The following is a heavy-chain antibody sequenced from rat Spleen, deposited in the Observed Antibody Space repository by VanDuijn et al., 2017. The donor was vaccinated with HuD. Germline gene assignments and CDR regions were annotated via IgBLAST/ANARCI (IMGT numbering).Heavy chain of an antibody. J-gene: IGHJ2*01. CDR1: GFSLISYA. Sequence: QVQLKESGPGLVQPSQTLSLTCTVSGFSLISYAVNWVRQPPGKGLEWMGGIWGDGSTNYNSALKSRLSISRDTSKSQVFLKMNSLQTEDTATYYCAISRPTEGMRWGQGVMVTVSS. V-gene: IGHV2-13*01. D-gene: IGHD1-11*01. CDR3: AISRPTEGMR. CDR2: IWGDGST.